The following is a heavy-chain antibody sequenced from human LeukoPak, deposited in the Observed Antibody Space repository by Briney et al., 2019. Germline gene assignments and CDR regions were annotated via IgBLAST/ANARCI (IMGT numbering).Heavy chain of an antibody. CDR2: INHSGSP. Sequence: KPSEPLSLTCAVSGGSLTNYYWSWIRQPRGKRLEWIGEINHSGSPNNNPTLKSRITISVDTSKTVFSLNLRSVTAADSAVYYCARGLYTGYPTDWGQGTLVTVSS. D-gene: IGHD5-12*01. V-gene: IGHV4-34*01. CDR1: GGSLTNYY. J-gene: IGHJ4*02. CDR3: ARGLYTGYPTD.